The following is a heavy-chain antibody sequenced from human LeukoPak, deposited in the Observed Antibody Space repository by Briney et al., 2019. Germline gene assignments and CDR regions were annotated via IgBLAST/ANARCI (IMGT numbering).Heavy chain of an antibody. V-gene: IGHV3-7*01. CDR3: ARYAGLQSYESYSYGMDV. J-gene: IGHJ6*02. CDR2: IKQDGSDK. Sequence: GGSLRLSCAASGFTFRSYWMSWVRQAPGKGLEWVANIKQDGSDKYYVDAVKGRFTIPRDNAKNSLYLQMNSLRAGDTAVYYCARYAGLQSYESYSYGMDVWGQGTTVTVSS. CDR1: GFTFRSYW. D-gene: IGHD5-24*01.